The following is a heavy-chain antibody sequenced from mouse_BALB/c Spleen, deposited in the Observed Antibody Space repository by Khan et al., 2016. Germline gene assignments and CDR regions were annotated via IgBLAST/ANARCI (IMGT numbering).Heavy chain of an antibody. D-gene: IGHD1-1*01. Sequence: EVQLQESGGGLVQPGGSLKLSCAASGFDFSRYWMSWVRQAPGKGLEWIGEINQDSSTINYTPSLKDKFLISRDTAKNTLYLQMSKLRSEDTALNYCARLGYYGTMDYWGQGTSVTVSS. CDR2: INQDSSTI. V-gene: IGHV4-1*02. CDR1: GFDFSRYW. J-gene: IGHJ4*01. CDR3: ARLGYYGTMDY.